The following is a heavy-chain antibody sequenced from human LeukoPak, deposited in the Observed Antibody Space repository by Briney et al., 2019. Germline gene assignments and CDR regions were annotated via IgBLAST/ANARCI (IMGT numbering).Heavy chain of an antibody. CDR1: GFTFRSYW. CDR3: AKQHGSGWSYFDY. D-gene: IGHD6-19*01. V-gene: IGHV3-7*03. Sequence: GGSLRLSCAASGFTFRSYWMTWVRQAPGKGLEWLANIRQDGGEKYYVGSVKGRFTISRDNAQNSLYLQMNSLRVEDTAVYYCAKQHGSGWSYFDYWGQGTLVTVSS. CDR2: IRQDGGEK. J-gene: IGHJ4*02.